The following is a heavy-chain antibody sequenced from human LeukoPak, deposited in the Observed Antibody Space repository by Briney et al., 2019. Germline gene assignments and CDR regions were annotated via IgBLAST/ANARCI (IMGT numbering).Heavy chain of an antibody. D-gene: IGHD2-2*01. V-gene: IGHV3-21*01. CDR1: GLTFSTYS. Sequence: PGGSLRLSCAASGLTFSTYSKNWVRQAPGKGLECVSSIGSSSSYIYYADSVKGRFTISRDNAKNTLYLQMNSLRAEDTAVYYCARVVAADHYFDYWGQGTLVTVSS. CDR3: ARVVAADHYFDY. CDR2: IGSSSSYI. J-gene: IGHJ4*02.